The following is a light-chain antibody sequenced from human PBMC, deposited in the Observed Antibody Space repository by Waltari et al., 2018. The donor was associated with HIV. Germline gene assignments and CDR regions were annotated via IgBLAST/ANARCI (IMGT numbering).Light chain of an antibody. V-gene: IGLV1-40*01. J-gene: IGLJ3*02. CDR3: QSYDNSLSGWV. CDR2: ATD. Sequence: QSVLTQPPSVSGAPGQRVTVSCTGSDSNIGAGSDVHWYQQPLGTLPQLLIFATDNRPSGVPDRFSGSKSGTSASLAITGLQAEDEADYYCQSYDNSLSGWVFGGGTKLTV. CDR1: DSNIGAGSD.